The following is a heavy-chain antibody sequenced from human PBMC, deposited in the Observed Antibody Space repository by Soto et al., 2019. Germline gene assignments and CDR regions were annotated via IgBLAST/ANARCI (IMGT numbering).Heavy chain of an antibody. Sequence: ASVKVSCKASRYTFTSYGISWVRQAPGQGLEWMGWISTFHGNTNYAQKFQGSVTMTTDTSTSTAYMELRSLTSDDPAIYYCARDTYDTTGYTLDYWGQGTLVTVSS. CDR1: RYTFTSYG. CDR2: ISTFHGNT. D-gene: IGHD3-22*01. CDR3: ARDTYDTTGYTLDY. J-gene: IGHJ4*02. V-gene: IGHV1-18*04.